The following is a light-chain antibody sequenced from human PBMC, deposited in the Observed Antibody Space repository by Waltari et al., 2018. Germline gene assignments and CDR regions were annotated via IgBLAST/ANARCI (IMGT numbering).Light chain of an antibody. J-gene: IGKJ1*01. CDR3: QHYVRLPST. V-gene: IGKV3-20*01. CDR2: GAA. Sequence: IVLTQSPGTLSLSPGERATLSCRASQSVSRSLAWYQQKPGQAPKLLNYGAATSATGIPDMFTSSGSGTDFMLSISSRGPEDFAIYYCQHYVRLPSTFGQGTKVEIK. CDR1: QSVSRS.